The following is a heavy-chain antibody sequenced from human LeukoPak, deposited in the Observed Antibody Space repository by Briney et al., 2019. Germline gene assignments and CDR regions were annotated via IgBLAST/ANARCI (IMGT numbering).Heavy chain of an antibody. D-gene: IGHD2-15*01. CDR2: ISSSSSTI. V-gene: IGHV3-48*04. J-gene: IGHJ6*03. CDR3: ARDTCSGGSCYSNYYYYYMDV. CDR1: GFTFSSYS. Sequence: GGSLRLSCAASGFTFSSYSMNWVRQAPGKGLEWVSYISSSSSTIYYADSVKGRFTISRDNAKNSLYLQMNSLRAEDTAVYHCARDTCSGGSCYSNYYYYYMDVWGKGTTVTVSS.